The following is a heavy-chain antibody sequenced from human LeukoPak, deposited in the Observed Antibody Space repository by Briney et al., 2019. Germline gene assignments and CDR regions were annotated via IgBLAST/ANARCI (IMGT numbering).Heavy chain of an antibody. J-gene: IGHJ4*02. CDR2: IDPGDSQA. Sequence: LGESLKISCQASGYSFTTYLINWVRQMPGKGLEWMGRIDPGDSQANYNPSFRGHVTISADKSINTAYLQWSSLKASDTAIYYCARGALDDWGRGTLVTVSS. CDR1: GYSFTTYL. CDR3: ARGALDD. D-gene: IGHD3-16*01. V-gene: IGHV5-10-1*01.